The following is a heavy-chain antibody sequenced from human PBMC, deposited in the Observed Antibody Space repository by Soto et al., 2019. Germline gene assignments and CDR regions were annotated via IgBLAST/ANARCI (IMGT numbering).Heavy chain of an antibody. CDR2: ISYDGSNK. J-gene: IGHJ6*02. D-gene: IGHD6-19*01. Sequence: QVQLVESGGGVVQPGRSLRLSCAASGFTFSSYGMHWVRQAPGKGLEWVAVISYDGSNKYYADSVKGRFTISRDNSKNTLYLQMNSLRAEDTDVYYCAKDQSSGRHYYYSGMDVWGQGTTVTVSS. CDR3: AKDQSSGRHYYYSGMDV. CDR1: GFTFSSYG. V-gene: IGHV3-30*18.